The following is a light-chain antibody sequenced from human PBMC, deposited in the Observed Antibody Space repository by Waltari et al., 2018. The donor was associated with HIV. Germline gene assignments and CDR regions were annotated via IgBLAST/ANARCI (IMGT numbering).Light chain of an antibody. CDR2: EGI. CDR1: SSDIWNYNL. Sequence: QSALTQPASVSGSPGQSITLSCPGTSSDIWNYNLFSRYQQYAGKAPKLIIYEGIKRPSGVSNRISGSKSANTASLTISGLQAEDEADYYCSSYGGSSNWLFGGGTKLTVL. J-gene: IGLJ2*01. CDR3: SSYGGSSNWL. V-gene: IGLV2-23*01.